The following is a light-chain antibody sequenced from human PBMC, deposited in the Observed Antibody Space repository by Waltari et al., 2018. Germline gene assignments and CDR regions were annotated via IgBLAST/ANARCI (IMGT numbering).Light chain of an antibody. V-gene: IGLV1-51*02. Sequence: QSVLTQPPSVSAAPGQKVSISCSGSSSNLGTNSVPWYQQLPGTAPKLLIYETYSRPSGIPGRFSGSRSGTSATLDITGLQTGDEADYYCGTWDAYLNAGIFGGGTKVTVL. J-gene: IGLJ2*01. CDR3: GTWDAYLNAGI. CDR1: SSNLGTNS. CDR2: ETY.